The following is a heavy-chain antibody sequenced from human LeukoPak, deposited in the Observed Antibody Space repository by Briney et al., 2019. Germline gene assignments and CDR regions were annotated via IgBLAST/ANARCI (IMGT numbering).Heavy chain of an antibody. V-gene: IGHV1-2*02. Sequence: AASVKVSCKASGYTFTGYYMHWVRQAPGQGLEWMGWINPNSGGTNYAQKFQGRVTMTRDTSISTAYMELSRLRSDDTAVYYCARGPSCSGGSCYLGPFDYWGQGTLVTVSS. CDR3: ARGPSCSGGSCYLGPFDY. J-gene: IGHJ4*02. D-gene: IGHD2-15*01. CDR2: INPNSGGT. CDR1: GYTFTGYY.